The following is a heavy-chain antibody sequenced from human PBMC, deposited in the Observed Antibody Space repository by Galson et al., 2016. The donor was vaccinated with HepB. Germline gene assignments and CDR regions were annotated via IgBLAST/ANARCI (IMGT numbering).Heavy chain of an antibody. J-gene: IGHJ6*03. V-gene: IGHV3-53*01. CDR2: IYRGGKT. Sequence: SLRLSCAVSGFTVDSSYISWVRQAPGKGLEWVSVIYRGGKTHHADSVKGRFSISRDNSKQTVYLQMGSLRADDTGIYYCARSLGYSSDQMYYYYYMDVWGKGTTVTVSS. CDR3: ARSLGYSSDQMYYYYYMDV. D-gene: IGHD5-18*01. CDR1: GFTVDSSY.